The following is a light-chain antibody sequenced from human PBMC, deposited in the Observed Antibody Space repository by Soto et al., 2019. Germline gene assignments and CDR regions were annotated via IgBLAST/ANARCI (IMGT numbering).Light chain of an antibody. V-gene: IGKV3-20*01. CDR1: QSVSSSY. CDR3: QQYGSSPLT. J-gene: IGKJ4*01. CDR2: GAS. Sequence: EIVLTQSPGTLSLSPGERATLSCRASQSVSSSYLAWYQQKPGQAPRLLIYGASIRATGIPDRFSGSGSGTDFTLPISRLEPEDFAVYYCQQYGSSPLTFGGGTKVEI.